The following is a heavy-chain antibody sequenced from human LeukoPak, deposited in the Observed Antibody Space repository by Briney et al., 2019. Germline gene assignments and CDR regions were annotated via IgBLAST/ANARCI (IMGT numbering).Heavy chain of an antibody. CDR2: IWYDGSNK. CDR3: AMIAARNYYYGMDV. J-gene: IGHJ6*02. D-gene: IGHD6-6*01. V-gene: IGHV3-33*01. Sequence: PGGSLRLSCAASGFTFSSYGMHWVRQAPGKGLEWVAVIWYDGSNKYYADSVKGRFTISRDNSKNTLYLQMNSLRAEDTAVYYCAMIAARNYYYGMDVWGQGTTVTVSS. CDR1: GFTFSSYG.